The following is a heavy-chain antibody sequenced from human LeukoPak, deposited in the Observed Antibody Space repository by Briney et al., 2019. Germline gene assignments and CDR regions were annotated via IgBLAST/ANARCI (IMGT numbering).Heavy chain of an antibody. Sequence: PGRSLRLSCAASGFTFSSYGMHWVRQAPGKGLEWVAVIWYDGGNKYYADSVKGRFTISRDNSKNTLYLQMNSLRAEDTAVYYCAREGYYYDSSGYLGAWGQGTMVTVSS. V-gene: IGHV3-33*01. CDR1: GFTFSSYG. D-gene: IGHD3-22*01. CDR3: AREGYYYDSSGYLGA. J-gene: IGHJ3*01. CDR2: IWYDGGNK.